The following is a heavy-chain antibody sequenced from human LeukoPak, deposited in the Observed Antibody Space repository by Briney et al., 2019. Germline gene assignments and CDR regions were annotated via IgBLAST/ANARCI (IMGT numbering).Heavy chain of an antibody. CDR3: ARDRGRYRAFDP. V-gene: IGHV3-21*01. Sequence: PGGSLRLSCAASGFTFSSYSMNWVRQVPGKGLEWVSSISSSSSYIYYADSVKGRFTISRDNAKNSLYLQMNSLRAEDTAVYYCARDRGRYRAFDPWGQGTLVTVSS. CDR2: ISSSSSYI. D-gene: IGHD6-19*01. J-gene: IGHJ5*02. CDR1: GFTFSSYS.